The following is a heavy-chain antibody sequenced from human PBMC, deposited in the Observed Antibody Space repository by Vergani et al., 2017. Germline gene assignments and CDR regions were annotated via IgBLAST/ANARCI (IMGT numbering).Heavy chain of an antibody. J-gene: IGHJ5*02. V-gene: IGHV3-33*01. D-gene: IGHD1-14*01. CDR1: GFTFNQYG. CDR3: ARELRLLYNRFDP. Sequence: QVQLVESGGGVVQPGRSLRLSCAASGFTFNQYGMHWVRQAPGKGLEWVAVTWYDGNNKQYADSVKGRFTISRDNSKSTMYLQMNSLIDEDTGVYYCARELRLLYNRFDPWVQGTLVTVSS. CDR2: TWYDGNNK.